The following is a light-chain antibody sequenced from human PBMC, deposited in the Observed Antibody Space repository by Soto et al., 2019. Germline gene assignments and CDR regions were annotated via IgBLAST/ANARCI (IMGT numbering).Light chain of an antibody. V-gene: IGKV3-11*01. Sequence: EIVLPQSTATPSVSPGARATLSCRASQSVSSYLAWYKQKPGQAPRLLIYDAYNRATGIPARFSGNRSGADFTLTISRLEPEEVAVYDCQQRSNWPTTFSQGTKVDIK. J-gene: IGKJ1*01. CDR2: DAY. CDR3: QQRSNWPTT. CDR1: QSVSSY.